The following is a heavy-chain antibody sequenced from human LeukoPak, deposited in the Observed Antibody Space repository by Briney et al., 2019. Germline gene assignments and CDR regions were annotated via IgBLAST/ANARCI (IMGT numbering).Heavy chain of an antibody. V-gene: IGHV4-4*02. D-gene: IGHD4-17*01. CDR1: GGSISGSNW. Sequence: TPSETLSLTCAVSGGSISGSNWWSWARQPPGKGLEWIGEIYHSGSTNYNPSLKSRVTISVDKSKNQFSLKLSFVTAADTAVYYCARVPTNYGDYISFFDYWGQGTLVTVSS. J-gene: IGHJ4*02. CDR2: IYHSGST. CDR3: ARVPTNYGDYISFFDY.